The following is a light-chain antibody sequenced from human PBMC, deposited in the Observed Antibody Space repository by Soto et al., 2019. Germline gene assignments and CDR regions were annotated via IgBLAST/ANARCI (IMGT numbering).Light chain of an antibody. J-gene: IGLJ1*01. Sequence: QSVLTQPASMSGSPGQSITISCTETSSDTGRYNFVSWYQHHPGKAPKLIIYEATKRPSGVSYRFSGSKSGNTASLTISGLQAEDEADYYCTSYTITSPYVFGNGTKVTVL. V-gene: IGLV2-14*01. CDR1: SSDTGRYNF. CDR2: EAT. CDR3: TSYTITSPYV.